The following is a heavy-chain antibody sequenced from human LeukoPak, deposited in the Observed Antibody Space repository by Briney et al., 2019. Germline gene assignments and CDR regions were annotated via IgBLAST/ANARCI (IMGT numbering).Heavy chain of an antibody. D-gene: IGHD5-24*01. Sequence: QPGGSLRLSCVASGFPFSSYWMTWVRQAPGKGLEWVANIKQHGSKKSYVDSVKGRFTISRDNAKNSLYLQMNSLRAEDTAIYYCTRVGYIDEGIDYWGQGTLVTVSS. CDR1: GFPFSSYW. CDR3: TRVGYIDEGIDY. CDR2: IKQHGSKK. J-gene: IGHJ4*02. V-gene: IGHV3-7*04.